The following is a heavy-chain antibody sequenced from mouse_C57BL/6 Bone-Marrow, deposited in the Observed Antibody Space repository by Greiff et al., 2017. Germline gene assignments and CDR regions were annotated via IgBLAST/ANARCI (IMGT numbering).Heavy chain of an antibody. CDR1: GYNFTSSW. J-gene: IGHJ3*01. D-gene: IGHD2-5*01. CDR2: IYPSDSET. Sequence: VQLQQPGAELVRPGSSVQLSCKASGYNFTSSWMDWVKQRPGQGLEWIGNIYPSDSETHYNQKFKDKATLTVDKSSSTAYMQLSSLTSEDSAVYYCLRTSAYHSNYGWCATWGQSALGTVSA. V-gene: IGHV1-61*01. CDR3: LRTSAYHSNYGWCAT.